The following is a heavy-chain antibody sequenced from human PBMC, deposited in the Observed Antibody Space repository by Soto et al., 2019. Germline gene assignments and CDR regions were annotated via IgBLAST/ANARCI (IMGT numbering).Heavy chain of an antibody. CDR1: GGSITHYY. Sequence: QVQLQESGPGLVKPSETLSLTCTVSGGSITHYYCSWFRQPPGKGLEWIGYINYDGYSAYNLSLKRRVTLSMNASKTQFSLMLESVTATDTAVYYCASHGFGPLHGLVDVWGPGTTVIVSS. CDR3: ASHGFGPLHGLVDV. D-gene: IGHD3-10*01. V-gene: IGHV4-59*08. J-gene: IGHJ6*02. CDR2: INYDGYS.